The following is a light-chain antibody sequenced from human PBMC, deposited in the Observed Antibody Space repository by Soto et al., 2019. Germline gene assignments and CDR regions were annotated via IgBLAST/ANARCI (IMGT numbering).Light chain of an antibody. CDR2: DAS. CDR1: QSVSSY. Sequence: EIVLTQSPATLSLSPGERATLSCRASQSVSSYLAWYQQKPGQAPRLLIYDASNRATGIPARFSGSGSGTDFTLPISSLEPEDVAVYYCQQRSNWPQYTFGQGTKLEIK. J-gene: IGKJ2*01. CDR3: QQRSNWPQYT. V-gene: IGKV3-11*01.